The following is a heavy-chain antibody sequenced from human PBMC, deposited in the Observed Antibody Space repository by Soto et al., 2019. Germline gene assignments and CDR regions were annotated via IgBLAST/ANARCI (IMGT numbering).Heavy chain of an antibody. CDR1: GGSVISGSYY. CDR2: ISDTGSG. CDR3: ARAHSGYDPLGMEV. D-gene: IGHD5-12*01. V-gene: IGHV4-61*01. J-gene: IGHJ6*02. Sequence: QVQLQESGPGLVKPSETLSLTCTVSGGSVISGSYYWSWIRQPPGKGLEWVGCISDTGSGDYNPPLKSRVTISVLTSKRQFSLRLNSVTAADTAVYYCARAHSGYDPLGMEVWGQGTTVTVSS.